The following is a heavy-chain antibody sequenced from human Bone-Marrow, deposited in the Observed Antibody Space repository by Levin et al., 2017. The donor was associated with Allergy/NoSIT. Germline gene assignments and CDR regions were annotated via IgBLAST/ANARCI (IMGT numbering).Heavy chain of an antibody. J-gene: IGHJ3*02. CDR1: GFNFGGHW. V-gene: IGHV3-7*01. CDR2: TNQDESEK. CDR3: ARDSASCQGCAFDI. Sequence: QPGGSLRLSCAASGFNFGGHWMSWVRQAPGEGLEWVANTNQDESEKFYVDSVKGRFTISRDNVKNSLYLQMNSLRAGDTAVYYCARDSASCQGCAFDIWGQGTRVTVSS. D-gene: IGHD2-2*01.